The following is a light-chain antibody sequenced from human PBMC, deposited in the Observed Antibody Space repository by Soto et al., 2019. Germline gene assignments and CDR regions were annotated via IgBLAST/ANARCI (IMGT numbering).Light chain of an antibody. CDR1: QSVSSSY. CDR3: QHYGGSPIT. Sequence: EIVLTQSPGTLSLSPGERATLSCRASQSVSSSYLAWYQQKPGQAPKLLIYGASSRATGIPDRFSGSGSGTEFTLTISRLEPEDFAVYYCQHYGGSPITFGQGTRLEIK. V-gene: IGKV3-20*01. CDR2: GAS. J-gene: IGKJ5*01.